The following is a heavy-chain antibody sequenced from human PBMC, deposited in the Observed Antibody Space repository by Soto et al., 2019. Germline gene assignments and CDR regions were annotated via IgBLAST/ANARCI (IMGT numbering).Heavy chain of an antibody. D-gene: IGHD6-19*01. CDR2: LSSSKTYI. J-gene: IGHJ3*02. CDR3: VRDRGCAFDI. CDR1: GFSFISYS. Sequence: EVQLVESGGDLVQPGQSLRLSCAASGFSFISYSMNWAREAPGKGLVLISYLSSSKTYIWYVDSVKGRLTISRDNAKNSLSLQMNSLRDEDTAVYYCVRDRGCAFDIWGLGTMVTVAS. V-gene: IGHV3-48*02.